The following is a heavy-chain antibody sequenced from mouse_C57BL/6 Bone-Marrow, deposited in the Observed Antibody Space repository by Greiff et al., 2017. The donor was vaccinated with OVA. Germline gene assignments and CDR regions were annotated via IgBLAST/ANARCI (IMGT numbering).Heavy chain of an antibody. J-gene: IGHJ1*03. D-gene: IGHD1-1*01. CDR2: ISDGGSYT. Sequence: EVHLVESGGGLVKPGGSLKLSCAASGFTFSSYAMSWVRQTPEKRLEWVATISDGGSYTYYPDNVKGRFTISRDNAKNNLYLQMSHLKSEDTAMYYCAREGNYGSSYGWYFDVWGTGTTVTVSS. CDR1: GFTFSSYA. V-gene: IGHV5-4*01. CDR3: AREGNYGSSYGWYFDV.